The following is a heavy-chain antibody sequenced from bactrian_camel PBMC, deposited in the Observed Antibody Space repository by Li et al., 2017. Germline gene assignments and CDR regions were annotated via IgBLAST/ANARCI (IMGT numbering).Heavy chain of an antibody. J-gene: IGHJ4*01. V-gene: IGHV3S40*01. D-gene: IGHD7*01. CDR1: GYTYRIRD. CDR2: FYTGGGST. CDR3: GADTWQFERSY. Sequence: DVQLVESGGGSVQAGGSLRLECVVSGYTYRIRDHCTAWFRQAPGKEREEVAGFYTGGGSTWYADSVKGRFTISRDNAKNTVYLQMNSLKPEDTAVYYLGADTWQFERSYWGQGTQVTV.